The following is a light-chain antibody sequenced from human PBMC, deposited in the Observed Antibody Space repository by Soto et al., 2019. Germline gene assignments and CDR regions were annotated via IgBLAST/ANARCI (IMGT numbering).Light chain of an antibody. Sequence: QSVLTQPASVSGSPGQSITIPCTGTSSDVGSYNLVSWYQQHPGKAPKLMIYEGSKRPSGVSNRFSGSKSGNTASLTISGLQAEDEADSYCSSYAGSSTPGVFGTGTQVTVL. J-gene: IGLJ1*01. CDR3: SSYAGSSTPGV. CDR1: SSDVGSYNL. CDR2: EGS. V-gene: IGLV2-23*01.